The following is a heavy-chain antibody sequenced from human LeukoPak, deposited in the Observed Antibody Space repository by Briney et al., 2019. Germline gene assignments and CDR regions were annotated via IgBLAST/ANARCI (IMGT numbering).Heavy chain of an antibody. D-gene: IGHD5-12*01. V-gene: IGHV3-7*01. J-gene: IGHJ4*02. CDR3: PRVPGSVGYHDY. CDR2: IKHDGSEI. CDR1: GFTFSNHW. Sequence: GGCLRLSCAASGFTFSNHWMSWVRQAPGKGLEWVGNIKHDGSEIYYVDSVKGRFTISRDNAKNSLFLQINNLRAEDTAVYYCPRVPGSVGYHDYWGQGTLVTVSS.